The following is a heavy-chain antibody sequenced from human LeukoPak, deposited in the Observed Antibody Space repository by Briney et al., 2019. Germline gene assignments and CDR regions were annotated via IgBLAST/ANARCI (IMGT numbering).Heavy chain of an antibody. CDR2: IYPGDSDT. CDR3: ARHLGDYYDSSGYYFDAFDI. CDR1: GSIFTSYW. J-gene: IGHJ3*02. Sequence: GGSLQISCKGSGSIFTSYWIGWVRQMPGKGLEWMGIIYPGDSDTRYSPSFQGQVTISADKSISTAYLQWSSLKASDTAMYYCARHLGDYYDSSGYYFDAFDIWGQGTMVTVSS. V-gene: IGHV5-51*01. D-gene: IGHD3-22*01.